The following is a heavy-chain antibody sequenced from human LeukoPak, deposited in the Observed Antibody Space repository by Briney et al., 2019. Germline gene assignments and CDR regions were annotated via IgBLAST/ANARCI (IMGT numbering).Heavy chain of an antibody. CDR2: ISPKSTEGGAV. Sequence: GGSLRLSCAASGFTFNDAWMNWVRQPPGKGLEWIGRISPKSTEGGAVDYAAPLTGRLFISRDASNNTLYLHINNLQTGDTAVYYCATGRPAAIGKPDYWGQGILVTVSS. J-gene: IGHJ4*02. CDR1: GFTFNDAW. D-gene: IGHD4-23*01. CDR3: ATGRPAAIGKPDY. V-gene: IGHV3-15*01.